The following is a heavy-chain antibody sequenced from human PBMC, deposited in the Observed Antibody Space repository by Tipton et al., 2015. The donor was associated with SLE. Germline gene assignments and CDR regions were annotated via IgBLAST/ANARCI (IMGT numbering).Heavy chain of an antibody. CDR1: GGSISSGSYY. CDR2: IYHSGST. Sequence: TLSLTCTVSGGSISSGSYYWSWIRQPPGKGLEWIGSIYHSGSTYYNPSLKSRVTISVDTSKNQFSLKLSSVTAADTAVYYCARKLHYYYGMDVWGQGTTVTVSS. J-gene: IGHJ6*02. CDR3: ARKLHYYYGMDV. D-gene: IGHD2-21*01. V-gene: IGHV4-39*07.